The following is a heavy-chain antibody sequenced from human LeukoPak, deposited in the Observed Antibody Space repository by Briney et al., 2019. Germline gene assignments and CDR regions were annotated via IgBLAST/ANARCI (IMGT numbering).Heavy chain of an antibody. CDR2: IYYSGST. D-gene: IGHD3-3*01. CDR3: ARESGPWDKNWFDP. J-gene: IGHJ5*02. V-gene: IGHV4-59*08. Sequence: SETLSLTCTVSGGSISSYYWSWIRQPPGKGLEWIGCIYYSGSTNYNPSFKSRVTISVDTSKNQFSLKLSSVTAADTAVYYCARESGPWDKNWFDPWGQGTLVTVSS. CDR1: GGSISSYY.